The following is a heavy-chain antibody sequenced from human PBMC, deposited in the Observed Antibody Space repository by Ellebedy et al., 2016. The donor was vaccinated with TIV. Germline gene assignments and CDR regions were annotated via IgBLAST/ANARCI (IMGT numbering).Heavy chain of an antibody. V-gene: IGHV3-48*01. D-gene: IGHD3-16*01. CDR1: GFTFSDYG. CDR3: AKDGVVYYGMDV. Sequence: GGSLRLSCAASGFTFSDYGMSWVRQAPGKGLEWVSYISGGSTTIYYADSVKGRFTISRDNGKNSLYLQMNSLRAEDTAVYYCAKDGVVYYGMDVWGQGTTVTV. J-gene: IGHJ6*02. CDR2: ISGGSTTI.